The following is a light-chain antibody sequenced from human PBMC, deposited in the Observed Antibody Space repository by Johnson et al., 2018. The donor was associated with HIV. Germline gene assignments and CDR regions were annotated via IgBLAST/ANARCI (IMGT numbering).Light chain of an antibody. J-gene: IGLJ1*01. V-gene: IGLV1-51*01. Sequence: QSVLTQPPSVSAAPGQKVTISCSGSSSNIGNNYVSWYQQIPGTAPKLLIYDNNKRPSGIPDRFSGSKSGTSATLGITGLQTGDEADYYCGTWDGSLRAGLIATSTKVTVL. CDR2: DNN. CDR3: GTWDGSLRAGL. CDR1: SSNIGNNY.